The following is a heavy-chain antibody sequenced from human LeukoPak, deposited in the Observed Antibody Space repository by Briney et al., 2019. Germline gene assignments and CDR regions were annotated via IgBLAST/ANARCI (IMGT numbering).Heavy chain of an antibody. Sequence: YVSWIRQHPGKGLEWIGYIYHSGSTYYNPSLKSRLTISVDTSKNQFSLKLSSVTAADTAVYYCARGGSYYLNLDYWGQGTLVTVSS. J-gene: IGHJ4*02. CDR2: IYHSGST. CDR3: ARGGSYYLNLDY. V-gene: IGHV4-31*02. CDR1: Y. D-gene: IGHD2/OR15-2a*01.